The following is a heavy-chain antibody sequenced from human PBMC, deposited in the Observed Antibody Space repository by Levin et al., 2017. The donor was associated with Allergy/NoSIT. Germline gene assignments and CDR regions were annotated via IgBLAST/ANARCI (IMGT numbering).Heavy chain of an antibody. J-gene: IGHJ3*02. CDR1: GGSISSSSYY. D-gene: IGHD4-23*01. V-gene: IGHV4-39*01. CDR3: ARSTTVVRGVAFDI. CDR2: IYYSGST. Sequence: KASETLSLTCTVSGGSISSSSYYWGWIRQPPGKGLEWIGSIYYSGSTYYNSSLKSRVTISVDTSKNQFSLKLSSVTAADTAVYYCARSTTVVRGVAFDIWGQGTMVTVSS.